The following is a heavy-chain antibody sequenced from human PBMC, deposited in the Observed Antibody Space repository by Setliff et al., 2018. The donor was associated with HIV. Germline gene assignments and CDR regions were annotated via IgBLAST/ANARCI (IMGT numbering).Heavy chain of an antibody. J-gene: IGHJ4*02. CDR2: VFHSGSA. Sequence: PSETLSLTCAVSGGPLNSRNWWSWVRQPPGKGLEWIGEVFHSGSANSNPSLKNRVTISVDTSKNQFSLKVNSVTAADTAVYYCASTRIPIWFFHYWAQGTLVTVSS. D-gene: IGHD3-9*01. CDR3: ASTRIPIWFFHY. CDR1: GGPLNSRNW. V-gene: IGHV4-4*02.